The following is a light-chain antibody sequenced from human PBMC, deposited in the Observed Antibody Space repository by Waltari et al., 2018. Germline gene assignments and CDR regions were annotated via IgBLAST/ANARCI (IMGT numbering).Light chain of an antibody. CDR3: QQYYSIPWT. CDR2: WAS. V-gene: IGKV4-1*01. CDR1: QSVLNRSKNKNS. J-gene: IGKJ1*01. Sequence: DIVMTQSPDSLAVSLGERATINCKSSQSVLNRSKNKNSFAWYQLKPGQPPKLLIYWASTRESGVPDRFSGSGSGTYFTLTISSLQAEDVAVYYCQQYYSIPWTFGQGTKVEI.